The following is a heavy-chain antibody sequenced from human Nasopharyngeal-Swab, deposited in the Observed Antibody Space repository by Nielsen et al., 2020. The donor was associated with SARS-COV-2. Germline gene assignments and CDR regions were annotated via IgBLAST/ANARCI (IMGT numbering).Heavy chain of an antibody. CDR2: IYSGGSST. J-gene: IGHJ3*02. D-gene: IGHD3-3*01. CDR3: ASLRFLEWLVFPPLDADAFDI. CDR1: GFTFSSYA. V-gene: IGHV3-23*03. Sequence: GESLKISCAASGFTFSSYAMSWVRQAPGKGLEWVSVIYSGGSSTYYADSVKGRFTISRDNSKNTLYLQMNSLRAEDTAVYYCASLRFLEWLVFPPLDADAFDIWGQGTMVTVSS.